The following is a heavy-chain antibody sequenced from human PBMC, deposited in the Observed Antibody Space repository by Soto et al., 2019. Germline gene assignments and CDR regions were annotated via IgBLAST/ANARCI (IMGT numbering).Heavy chain of an antibody. CDR2: MNAKSGDT. D-gene: IGHD3-16*01. V-gene: IGHV1-8*01. Sequence: ASVKVSCKASGYTFSDFDVNWLRQASGQGPEWMGWMNAKSGDTFFAQRFQGKFNMTWDTSLSTAYMEVGSLTSDDTAMYYCARGNPFNYAGFDVWGQGTTVTVSS. J-gene: IGHJ6*02. CDR1: GYTFSDFD. CDR3: ARGNPFNYAGFDV.